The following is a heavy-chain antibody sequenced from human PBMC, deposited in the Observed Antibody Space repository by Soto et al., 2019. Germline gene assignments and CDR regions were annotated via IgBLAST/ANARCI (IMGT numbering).Heavy chain of an antibody. V-gene: IGHV1-69*13. D-gene: IGHD6-13*01. CDR3: ARDLYHDIAAAGTSLWGINWFDP. J-gene: IGHJ5*02. Sequence: SVKVSCKASGGTFSSYAISWVRQAPGQGLEWMGGIIPIFGTANYAQKFQGRVTITADESTSTAYMELSSLRSEDTAVYYCARDLYHDIAAAGTSLWGINWFDPWGQGTLVTVSS. CDR1: GGTFSSYA. CDR2: IIPIFGTA.